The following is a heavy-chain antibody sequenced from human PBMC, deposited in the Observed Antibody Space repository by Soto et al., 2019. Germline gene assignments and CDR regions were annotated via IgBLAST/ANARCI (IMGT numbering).Heavy chain of an antibody. CDR2: IHNGNGDT. CDR1: GFTFSNYP. Sequence: EVRLLESGGGLVQPGGSLRLSCAASGFTFSNYPMSWVRQAPGKGLVWVSTIHNGNGDTYYADSVQGRFTISRDDSKSPLYIRLSSLRAEDTALYYRAIYPWENHLLLLDDDYWGQGTLVTVSS. CDR3: AIYPWENHLLLLDDDY. D-gene: IGHD2-2*01. J-gene: IGHJ4*01. V-gene: IGHV3-23*05.